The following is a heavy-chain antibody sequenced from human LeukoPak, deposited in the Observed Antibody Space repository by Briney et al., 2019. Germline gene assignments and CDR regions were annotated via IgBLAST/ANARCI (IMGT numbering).Heavy chain of an antibody. D-gene: IGHD6-13*01. CDR3: ARGIAGSSSFDY. J-gene: IGHJ4*02. V-gene: IGHV3-53*01. Sequence: GGSLRLSCAASGFTVSSNYMSWVRQAPGKGLEWVSVIYSGGSTYYADSVKGRFTISRDNSKNTLYLQMNSVRAEDTAVYYCARGIAGSSSFDYWGQGTLVTVSS. CDR1: GFTVSSNY. CDR2: IYSGGST.